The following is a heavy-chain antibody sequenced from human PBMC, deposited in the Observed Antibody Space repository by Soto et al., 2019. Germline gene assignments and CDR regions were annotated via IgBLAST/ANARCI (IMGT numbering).Heavy chain of an antibody. CDR3: ARGRAANYFDY. Sequence: SVKVSCKASGGTFSSYAISWVRQAPGQGLEWMGGIIPIFGTANYAQKFQGRVTITADESTSTAYMELSSLRSEDASVYYCARGRAANYFDYWGKGTLVTVPS. CDR2: IIPIFGTA. CDR1: GGTFSSYA. V-gene: IGHV1-69*13. D-gene: IGHD2-15*01. J-gene: IGHJ4*02.